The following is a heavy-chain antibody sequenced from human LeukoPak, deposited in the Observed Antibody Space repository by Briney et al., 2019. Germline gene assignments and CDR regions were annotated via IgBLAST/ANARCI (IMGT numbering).Heavy chain of an antibody. CDR1: GGSFSGYY. Sequence: PSETLSLTCAVYGGSFSGYYWSWIRQPPGEGLEWIGEINHSGSTNYNPSLKSRVTISVDTSKNQFSLKLSSVTAADTAVYYCARGYDYDFDYWGQGTLVTVSS. V-gene: IGHV4-34*01. CDR2: INHSGST. J-gene: IGHJ4*02. D-gene: IGHD4-17*01. CDR3: ARGYDYDFDY.